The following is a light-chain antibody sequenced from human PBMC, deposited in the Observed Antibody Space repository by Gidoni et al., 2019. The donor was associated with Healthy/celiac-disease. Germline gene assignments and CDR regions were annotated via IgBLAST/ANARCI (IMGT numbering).Light chain of an antibody. CDR3: QQLNSYPSIT. V-gene: IGKV1-9*01. Sequence: DIQLTQSPSFLSASVGDRVTITCRASQGISSYLAWYQQKPGKAPKLLIYAASTLQSGVPSRCSGSGSGTEFTLTISSLQPEDFATYYCQQLNSYPSITFGQGTRLEIK. CDR2: AAS. J-gene: IGKJ5*01. CDR1: QGISSY.